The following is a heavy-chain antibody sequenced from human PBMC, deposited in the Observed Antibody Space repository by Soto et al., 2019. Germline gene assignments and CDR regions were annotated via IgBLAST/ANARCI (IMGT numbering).Heavy chain of an antibody. Sequence: EEQLVESGGGLVEPGGSLRLSCAASGFTFSNAWMTWVRQAPGKGLEWVVRIKRTADGGTTDYAAPVKDRFTISRDDSENTLYLQMSSLKTEDTALYYCAKGEYSSSLSFQQWGQGTLVTVSS. CDR2: IKRTADGGTT. V-gene: IGHV3-15*01. J-gene: IGHJ1*01. D-gene: IGHD6-6*01. CDR1: GFTFSNAW. CDR3: AKGEYSSSLSFQQ.